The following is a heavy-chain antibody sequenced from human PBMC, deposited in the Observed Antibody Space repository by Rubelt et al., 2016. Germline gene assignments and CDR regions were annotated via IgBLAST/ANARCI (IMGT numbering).Heavy chain of an antibody. Sequence: EVQLVESGGGLVQPGGSLRLSCAASGFTFATYSMNWVRQAPGKGLEWVSYISSTSSTIYYADSVKGRFTLSRDSARNSLFLQMHSLRDGDTAVYYCARVACRSTGLVDYWGQGTVVTVSS. CDR3: ARVACRSTGLVDY. CDR1: GFTFATYS. D-gene: IGHD2-2*01. V-gene: IGHV3-48*02. CDR2: ISSTSSTI. J-gene: IGHJ4*02.